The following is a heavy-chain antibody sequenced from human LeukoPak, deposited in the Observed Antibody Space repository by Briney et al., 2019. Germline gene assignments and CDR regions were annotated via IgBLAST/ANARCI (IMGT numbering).Heavy chain of an antibody. J-gene: IGHJ4*02. CDR1: GYSISSGYY. D-gene: IGHD6-13*01. Sequence: SETLSLTCTVSGYSISSGYYWGWIRQPPGKGLEWIGSIYHSGSTNYNPSLKSRVTISVDTSKNQFSLKLSSVTAADTAVYYCARGRYYSSSWYGHLDYWGQGTLVTVSS. CDR2: IYHSGST. CDR3: ARGRYYSSSWYGHLDY. V-gene: IGHV4-38-2*02.